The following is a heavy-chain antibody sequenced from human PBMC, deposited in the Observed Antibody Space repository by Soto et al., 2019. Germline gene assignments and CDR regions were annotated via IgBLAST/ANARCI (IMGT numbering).Heavy chain of an antibody. CDR2: IYYSGST. Sequence: SETLSLTCTVSGGSISSGDYYWSWIRQPPGKGLEWIGYIYYSGSTYYNPSLKSRVTIPVDTSKNQFSLKLSSVTAADTAVYYCARDCSGGSCYSSYWFDPWGQGTLVTVSS. CDR1: GGSISSGDYY. V-gene: IGHV4-30-4*01. D-gene: IGHD2-15*01. J-gene: IGHJ5*02. CDR3: ARDCSGGSCYSSYWFDP.